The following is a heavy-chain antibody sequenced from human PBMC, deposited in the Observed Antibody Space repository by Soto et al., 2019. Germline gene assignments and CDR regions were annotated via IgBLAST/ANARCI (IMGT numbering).Heavy chain of an antibody. D-gene: IGHD3-10*01. Sequence: EVQLVESGGGLVQPGGSLRLACVASGFNLESHWMHWVRQGPGKGLAWVSRVKSDGSRIRYGDFVRGRFTISRDNAKNTLFLQMDSLTADDTGVYFCARESPKTLVSGAFDVWGQGTAVVVSS. J-gene: IGHJ3*01. V-gene: IGHV3-74*01. CDR3: ARESPKTLVSGAFDV. CDR2: VKSDGSRI. CDR1: GFNLESHW.